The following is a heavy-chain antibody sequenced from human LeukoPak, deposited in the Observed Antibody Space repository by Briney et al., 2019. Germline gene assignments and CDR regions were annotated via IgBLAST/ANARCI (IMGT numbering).Heavy chain of an antibody. CDR2: ISGGGGST. J-gene: IGHJ3*02. Sequence: GGSLRLSCAASGFTFSSYAMSWVRQAPGKGLEWVSTISGGGGSTYYADSVKGRFTISRDNSKNALYLQMNSLRAEDTAVYYCAKDRPTAMVIGAFDIWGQGTMVTVSS. CDR1: GFTFSSYA. V-gene: IGHV3-23*01. CDR3: AKDRPTAMVIGAFDI. D-gene: IGHD5-18*01.